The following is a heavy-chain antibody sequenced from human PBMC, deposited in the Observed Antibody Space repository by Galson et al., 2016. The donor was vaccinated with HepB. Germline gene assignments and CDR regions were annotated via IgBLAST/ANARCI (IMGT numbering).Heavy chain of an antibody. Sequence: SLRLSCAASGFTFSNYGMEWVRQAPGKGLEWVAIIWFDASNKYYGDSVKGRFTISRDNSKNTLYLQMNSLRAEDTAVYYCAKSISMIVVVNFDYWGQGTLVPVSS. D-gene: IGHD3-22*01. V-gene: IGHV3-33*06. CDR1: GFTFSNYG. J-gene: IGHJ4*02. CDR3: AKSISMIVVVNFDY. CDR2: IWFDASNK.